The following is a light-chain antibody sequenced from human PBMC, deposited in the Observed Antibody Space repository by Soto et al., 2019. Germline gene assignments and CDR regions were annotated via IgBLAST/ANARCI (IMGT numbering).Light chain of an antibody. J-gene: IGLJ1*01. CDR2: ETD. CDR3: EAWDETLDDLYV. V-gene: IGLV1-44*01. Sequence: QSVLTQPPSVSGTPGQRVTISCSGSSSNVAINPVNWYQHLPGAAPRLLIYETDRRSSGVPDRFSASKSGTSASLAISGLTSEDEADYYCEAWDETLDDLYVFGTGTKVTVL. CDR1: SSNVAINP.